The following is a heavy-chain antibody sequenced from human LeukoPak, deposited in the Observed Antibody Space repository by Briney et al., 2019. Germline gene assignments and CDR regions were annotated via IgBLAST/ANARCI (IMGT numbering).Heavy chain of an antibody. CDR2: IVVGSGNT. Sequence: SVKVSCKASGFTFTSSAVQWVRQARGQRLEWIGWIVVGSGNTNYEQKFQERVTITRDMSTSTAYMELSSLRSEDTAVYYCAADPLFNYYGSGSYPNPDYWGQGTLVTVSS. J-gene: IGHJ4*02. CDR3: AADPLFNYYGSGSYPNPDY. D-gene: IGHD3-10*01. CDR1: GFTFTSSA. V-gene: IGHV1-58*01.